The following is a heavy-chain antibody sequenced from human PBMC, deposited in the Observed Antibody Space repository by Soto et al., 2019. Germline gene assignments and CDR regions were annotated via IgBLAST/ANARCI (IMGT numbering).Heavy chain of an antibody. Sequence: PGGSLRLSCAASGFTFSSYAMIWVRQAPGKGLEWVANIKQDGSEKYYVDSVKGRFTISRDNAKNSLYLQMNSLRAEDTAVYYCAKERYGGLVVRYYFDYWGQGTLVTVSS. CDR1: GFTFSSYA. V-gene: IGHV3-7*01. D-gene: IGHD3-22*01. CDR2: IKQDGSEK. CDR3: AKERYGGLVVRYYFDY. J-gene: IGHJ4*02.